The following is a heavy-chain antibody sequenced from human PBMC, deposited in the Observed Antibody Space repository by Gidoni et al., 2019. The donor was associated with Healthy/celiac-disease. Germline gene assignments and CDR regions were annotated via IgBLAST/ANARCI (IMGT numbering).Heavy chain of an antibody. D-gene: IGHD3-22*01. CDR3: ARGTDYYGSSGQPPDY. V-gene: IGHV3-30*03. CDR2: ISYDGSNI. Sequence: QVQLVESGGGVVQPGRSLRLSCEASGFTFSSYGMHWVRQAPGKGLEWVAVISYDGSNIYYADSVKGRFTISRDNSKNTLYLQMNSLRAEDTAVYYCARGTDYYGSSGQPPDYWGQGTLVTVSS. J-gene: IGHJ4*02. CDR1: GFTFSSYG.